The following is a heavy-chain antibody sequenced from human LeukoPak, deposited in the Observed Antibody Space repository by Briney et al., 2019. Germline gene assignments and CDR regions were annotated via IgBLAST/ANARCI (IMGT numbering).Heavy chain of an antibody. CDR3: ASSAPYCSGGSCYGY. Sequence: SETLSLTCAVYGGSFSGYYWSWIRQPPGKGLEWIGEINHSGSTNYNPSLKSRVTISVDTSKNQFSLKLSSVTAADTAVYYCASSAPYCSGGSCYGYWGQGTLVTVSS. CDR2: INHSGST. J-gene: IGHJ4*02. CDR1: GGSFSGYY. V-gene: IGHV4-34*01. D-gene: IGHD2-15*01.